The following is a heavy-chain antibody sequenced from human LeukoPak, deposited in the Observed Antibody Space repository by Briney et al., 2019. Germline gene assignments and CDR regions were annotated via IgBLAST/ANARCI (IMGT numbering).Heavy chain of an antibody. J-gene: IGHJ4*02. V-gene: IGHV3-48*01. CDR3: ARGRGYCSSTSCYIDY. Sequence: GGSLRLSCAASGFTFSSYSMNWVRQAPGKGLEWVSYVGSSSSTIYYADSVKGRFTISRDNAKNSLYLQMNSLRAEDTAVYYCARGRGYCSSTSCYIDYWGQGTLVTVSS. D-gene: IGHD2-2*02. CDR2: VGSSSSTI. CDR1: GFTFSSYS.